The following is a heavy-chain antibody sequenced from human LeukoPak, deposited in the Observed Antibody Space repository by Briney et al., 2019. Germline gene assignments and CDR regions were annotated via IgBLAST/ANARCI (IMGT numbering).Heavy chain of an antibody. Sequence: ASVKVSCKASGYTFTSYYMHWVRQAPGQGLEWMGLINPTGGSTGYAQKFQGRVTMTTDTSTSTAYMELRSLRSDDTAVYYCARGYCSGGSCYNWFDPWGQGTLVTVSS. CDR2: INPTGGST. V-gene: IGHV1-46*01. D-gene: IGHD2-15*01. J-gene: IGHJ5*02. CDR3: ARGYCSGGSCYNWFDP. CDR1: GYTFTSYY.